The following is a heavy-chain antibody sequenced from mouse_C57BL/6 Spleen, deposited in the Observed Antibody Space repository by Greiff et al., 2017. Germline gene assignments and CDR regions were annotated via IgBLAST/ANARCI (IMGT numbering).Heavy chain of an antibody. CDR2: IHPNSGST. J-gene: IGHJ2*01. CDR1: GYTFTSYW. Sequence: VQLQQSGAELVKPGASVKLSCKASGYTFTSYWMHWVKQRPGQGLEWIGMIHPNSGSTNYNEKFKSKATLTVDKSSSTAYMQLSSLTSEDSAVYYCARSGGSRGVDYWGQGTTLTVSS. CDR3: ARSGGSRGVDY. V-gene: IGHV1-64*01. D-gene: IGHD3-1*01.